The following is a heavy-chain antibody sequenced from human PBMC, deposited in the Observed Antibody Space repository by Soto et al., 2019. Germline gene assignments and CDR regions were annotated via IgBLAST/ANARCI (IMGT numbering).Heavy chain of an antibody. CDR1: GGSISSSSYY. D-gene: IGHD3-22*01. Sequence: SETLSLTCTVSGGSISSSSYYWGWIRQPPGKGLEWIGSIYYSGSTYYNPSLKSRVTISVDTSKNQFSLKLSSVTAADTAVYYCARHTVHSSGYIADWGQGTLITVS. CDR2: IYYSGST. CDR3: ARHTVHSSGYIAD. J-gene: IGHJ4*02. V-gene: IGHV4-39*01.